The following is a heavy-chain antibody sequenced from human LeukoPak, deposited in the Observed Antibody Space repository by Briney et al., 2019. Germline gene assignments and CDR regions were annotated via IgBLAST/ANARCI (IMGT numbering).Heavy chain of an antibody. D-gene: IGHD6-19*01. CDR3: AKEASNGLNDY. Sequence: PGGSLRLSCAASGFTFSSYAITWVRQAPGKGLEWVSGIGGIGGSTYYADSVKGRFTISRDNSKNTVYLQMNSLRDEDTAVYFCAKEASNGLNDYWGQGTLVTVSS. CDR1: GFTFSSYA. CDR2: IGGIGGST. V-gene: IGHV3-23*01. J-gene: IGHJ4*02.